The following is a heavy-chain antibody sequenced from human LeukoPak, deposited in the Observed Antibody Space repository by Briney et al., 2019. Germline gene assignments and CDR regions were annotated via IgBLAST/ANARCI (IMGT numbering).Heavy chain of an antibody. CDR1: GGSISSYY. CDR2: IYYSGST. V-gene: IGHV4-59*01. CDR3: ARKGESFYNWFDP. J-gene: IGHJ5*02. Sequence: SETLSLTCTVSGGSISSYYWSWIRQPPGKGLEWIGYIYYSGSTNYNPSLKSRVTISVDTSKNQFSLKLSSVTAADTAVYYCARKGESFYNWFDPWGKGTLVTVSS. D-gene: IGHD3-10*01.